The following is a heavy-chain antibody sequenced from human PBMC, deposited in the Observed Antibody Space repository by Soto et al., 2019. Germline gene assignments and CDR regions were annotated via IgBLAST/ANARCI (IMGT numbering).Heavy chain of an antibody. J-gene: IGHJ4*02. Sequence: GGSLRLSCAASGFTFGDYAMSWFRQAPGKGLEWVGFIRSKAYGGTTEYAASVKGRFTISRDDSKSIAYLQMNSLKTEDTAVYYCTRVHYVAARRSGYFDYWGQGTLVTVSS. CDR3: TRVHYVAARRSGYFDY. CDR2: IRSKAYGGTT. D-gene: IGHD6-6*01. V-gene: IGHV3-49*03. CDR1: GFTFGDYA.